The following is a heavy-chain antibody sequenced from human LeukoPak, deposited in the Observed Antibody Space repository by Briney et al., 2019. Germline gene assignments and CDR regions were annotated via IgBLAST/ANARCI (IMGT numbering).Heavy chain of an antibody. CDR1: GYTFTTYG. J-gene: IGHJ4*02. V-gene: IGHV1-18*01. Sequence: ASVKVSCKASGYTFTTYGISWVRQAPGQGLEWMGWISAYNGNTNYAQKLQGRVAMTTDTSTSTAYMELRSLRSDGTAVYYCARDLGAEQWLAPFDLWGQGTLVTVSS. CDR3: ARDLGAEQWLAPFDL. D-gene: IGHD6-19*01. CDR2: ISAYNGNT.